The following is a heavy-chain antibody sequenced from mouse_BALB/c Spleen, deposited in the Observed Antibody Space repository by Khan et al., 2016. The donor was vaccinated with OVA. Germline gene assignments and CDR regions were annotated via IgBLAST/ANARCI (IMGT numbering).Heavy chain of an antibody. CDR1: GYSITSDYA. V-gene: IGHV3-2*02. J-gene: IGHJ3*01. CDR3: SGGRAY. CDR2: ITYSGRT. Sequence: EVQLVESGPGLVKPSQSLSLTCTVTGYSITSDYAWNWIRQFPGNRLEWMGNITYSGRTSYTPSLKSRISITRDTSKNQFFLQLNSVTIDDTATYYCSGGRAYWGQGTLVTVSA. D-gene: IGHD3-3*01.